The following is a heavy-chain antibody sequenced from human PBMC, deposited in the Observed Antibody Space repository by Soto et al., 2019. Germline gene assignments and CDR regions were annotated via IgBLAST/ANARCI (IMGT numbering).Heavy chain of an antibody. CDR3: VRGADRVYPPD. J-gene: IGHJ1*01. CDR1: GFAFSSFE. V-gene: IGHV3-48*03. Sequence: WGSRRLSCAASGFAFSSFEMNGVRQAPGKGLEWVSYISFSGSTRYYADSVKGRFTVSRENAQTSLHLQMNSLRAEDTAVYYCVRGADRVYPPDWRRGKRVTVSS. CDR2: ISFSGSTR.